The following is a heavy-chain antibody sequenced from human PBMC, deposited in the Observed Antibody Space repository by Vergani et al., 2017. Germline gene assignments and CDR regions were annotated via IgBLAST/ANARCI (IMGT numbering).Heavy chain of an antibody. CDR2: INAGNGNT. J-gene: IGHJ5*02. CDR1: GYTFTSYA. V-gene: IGHV1-3*01. CDR3: ARDRGPYTALDPYHPT. D-gene: IGHD5-18*01. Sequence: QVQLVQSGAEVKKPGASVKVSCKASGYTFTSYAMHWVRQAPGQRLEWMGWINAGNGNTKYSQKFQGRVTITRDTSASTAYMELSSLRSEDTAVYYCARDRGPYTALDPYHPTWGQGTLVTVSS.